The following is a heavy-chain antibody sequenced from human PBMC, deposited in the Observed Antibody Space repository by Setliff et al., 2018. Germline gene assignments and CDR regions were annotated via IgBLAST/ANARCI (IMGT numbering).Heavy chain of an antibody. CDR2: INPSGGST. J-gene: IGHJ4*02. D-gene: IGHD6-13*01. V-gene: IGHV1-46*01. CDR3: AKSGIIAAAGYYLDY. CDR1: GYTFTSYY. Sequence: ASVKVSCKASGYTFTSYYMHWVRQAPGQGLEWMGIINPSGGSTSYAQKFQGRVTMTRDTSTSTVYMELSSLRSEDTAVYYCAKSGIIAAAGYYLDYWGQGTLVTVSS.